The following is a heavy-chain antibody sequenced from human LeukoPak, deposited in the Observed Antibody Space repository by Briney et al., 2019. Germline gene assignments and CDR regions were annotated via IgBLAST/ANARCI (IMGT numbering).Heavy chain of an antibody. CDR2: ISYDGSNK. CDR3: ARDSLPIVGALFDY. J-gene: IGHJ4*02. CDR1: GFTFSSYA. V-gene: IGHV3-30-3*01. D-gene: IGHD1-26*01. Sequence: GGSLRLSCAASGFTFSSYAMHWVRQAPGKGLEWVAVISYDGSNKYYADSVKGRFTISRDNSKNTLYLQMNSLRAEDTAVYYCARDSLPIVGALFDYWGQGTLVTVSS.